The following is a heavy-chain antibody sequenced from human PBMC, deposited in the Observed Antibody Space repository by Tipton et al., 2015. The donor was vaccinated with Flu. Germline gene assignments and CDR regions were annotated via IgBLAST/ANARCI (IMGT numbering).Heavy chain of an antibody. J-gene: IGHJ4*02. D-gene: IGHD3-10*01. CDR1: GFNFDDYA. CDR3: AKGDYRGSGGYSDY. V-gene: IGHV3-9*01. CDR2: INWKGDYT. Sequence: RSLRLSCVASGFNFDDYAMHWVRQAPGKGLEWVSVINWKGDYTAYGASVKGRFTISRDNAKNSLYLQMNSLRAEDTALYYCAKGDYRGSGGYSDYWGQGTLVTVSS.